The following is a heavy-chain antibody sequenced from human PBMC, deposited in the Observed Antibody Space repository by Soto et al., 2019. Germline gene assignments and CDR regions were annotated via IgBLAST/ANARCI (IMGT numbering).Heavy chain of an antibody. J-gene: IGHJ4*02. D-gene: IGHD1-7*01. V-gene: IGHV6-1*01. CDR1: GDSVSSNSAA. CDR3: AREVETGTTWLANGFDY. CDR2: TYYRSKWYN. Sequence: QVQLQQSGPGLVKPSQTLSLTCAISGDSVSSNSAAWNWIRQSPSRGLEWLGRTYYRSKWYNDYAISVKSRITIHPDTSKNQFSLQLNSVTPEDTAVYYCAREVETGTTWLANGFDYWGQGTLVTVSS.